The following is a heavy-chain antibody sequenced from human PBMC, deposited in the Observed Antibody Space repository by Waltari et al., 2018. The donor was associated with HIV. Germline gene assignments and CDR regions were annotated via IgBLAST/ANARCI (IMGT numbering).Heavy chain of an antibody. D-gene: IGHD3-3*02. CDR3: AVSLRFYSGSGHFFGTPSEEEF. CDR2: PCLVVPA. V-gene: IGHV3-53*01. Sequence: EESGGLVVPPGGSLRLSCVASGLSVSANYVTWVRQPPGRGLGLVRFPCLVVPAVFVASLKCRFLASQDEVKKPFYLHINPVRYEDTAIYHCAVSLRFYSGSGHFFGTPSEEEFWGQGTPVIVSS. J-gene: IGHJ4*02. CDR1: GLSVSANY.